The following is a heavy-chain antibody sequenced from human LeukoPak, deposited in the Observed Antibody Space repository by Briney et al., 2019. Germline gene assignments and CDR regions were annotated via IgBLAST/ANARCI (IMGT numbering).Heavy chain of an antibody. Sequence: GGSLRLSCAASGFTFSSYAMHWVRQAPGKGLEWVAVISYDGSNKYYADSVKGRFLISRDNSRTTVYLQMNSLSVNDTAVYYCAKDRVEFYFDYWGQGALVTVSS. CDR2: ISYDGSNK. J-gene: IGHJ4*02. V-gene: IGHV3-30-3*01. CDR1: GFTFSSYA. D-gene: IGHD3-10*01. CDR3: AKDRVEFYFDY.